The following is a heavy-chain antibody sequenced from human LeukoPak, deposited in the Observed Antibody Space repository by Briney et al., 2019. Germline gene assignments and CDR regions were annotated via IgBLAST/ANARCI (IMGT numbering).Heavy chain of an antibody. CDR3: AKAKSPTLYFFDY. J-gene: IGHJ4*02. V-gene: IGHV3-23*01. Sequence: SGGSLRLSCAASGFTINSYATSWVRQAPGKGLEWVSGISGSGDNTYYAASVRGRFTISRGNSKNTLYLQMNSLRAEDTAIYYCAKAKSPTLYFFDYWGQGTLVTVSS. CDR2: ISGSGDNT. CDR1: GFTINSYA.